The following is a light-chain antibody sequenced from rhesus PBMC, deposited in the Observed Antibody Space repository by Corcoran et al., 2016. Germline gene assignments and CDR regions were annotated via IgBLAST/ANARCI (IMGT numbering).Light chain of an antibody. CDR1: QSLLDSEDGNTY. J-gene: IGKJ3*01. V-gene: IGKV2-104*02. CDR3: MQALEVPFT. CDR2: EVS. Sequence: DIVMTQTPLSLPVTPGEPASISCRSSQSLLDSEDGNTYLDWYLQKPGQSTQLLIYEVSNRASGVPERFSGSGAETDFKLKISRVEAEDVGVYYCMQALEVPFTFGPGTKLDIK.